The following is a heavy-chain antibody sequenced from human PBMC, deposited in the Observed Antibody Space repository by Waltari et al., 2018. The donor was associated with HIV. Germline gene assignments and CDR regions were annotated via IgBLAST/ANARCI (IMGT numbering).Heavy chain of an antibody. J-gene: IGHJ3*02. CDR1: GFTFSRYD. CDR3: ARDQTMTRAFDI. Sequence: QVQLVESGGGVVQPGRSLRLSCAASGFTFSRYDMQWVRQAPGKGLEWVAVISYDGSNKYYADSVKVRLTISRHNSKNTRYLQMNSLRAEDTAVYYWARDQTMTRAFDIWGQGTMVTVSS. CDR2: ISYDGSNK. V-gene: IGHV3-30*01. D-gene: IGHD3-22*01.